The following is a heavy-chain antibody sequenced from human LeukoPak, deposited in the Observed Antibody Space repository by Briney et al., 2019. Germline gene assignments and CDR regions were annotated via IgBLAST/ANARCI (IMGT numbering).Heavy chain of an antibody. D-gene: IGHD3-22*01. Sequence: PSETLSLTCTVSGGSISSYYWSWIRQPAGKGLEWIGRIHTSGSTNYSPSPTSRVTISVDTSKNQFSLKLSSVTAADTAVYYCARDRYYYDSSARYFDYWGQGTLVTVSS. CDR1: GGSISSYY. J-gene: IGHJ4*02. CDR2: IHTSGST. V-gene: IGHV4-4*07. CDR3: ARDRYYYDSSARYFDY.